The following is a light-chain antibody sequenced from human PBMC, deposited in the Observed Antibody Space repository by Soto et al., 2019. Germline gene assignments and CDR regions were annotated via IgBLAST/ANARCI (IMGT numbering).Light chain of an antibody. CDR3: QTNDSKLDGSV. CDR1: FSNIGENYE. J-gene: IGLJ3*02. V-gene: IGLV1-40*01. Sequence: QSVLTQPPSVSGAPGHRVTISCNGSFSNIGENYEVHWYQQLPGTAPKLLIYGNTNRPSGVPDRFSASKSGTSASLTISELQPGDQADYYCQTNDSKLDGSVFGGGTKVTVL. CDR2: GNT.